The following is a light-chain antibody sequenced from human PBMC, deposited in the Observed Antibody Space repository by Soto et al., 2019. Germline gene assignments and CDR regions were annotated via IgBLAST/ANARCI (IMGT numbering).Light chain of an antibody. Sequence: DIQLTQSTSTLPASVGDRVAITCRASQSIDRWLAWYQQKPGKAPKILIYHASSLETGVPSRFSGGGSGTEFTLTITSVQPDDFATYYCQHYNSYGTLGQGTKVDIK. J-gene: IGKJ1*01. CDR2: HAS. CDR1: QSIDRW. V-gene: IGKV1-5*01. CDR3: QHYNSYGT.